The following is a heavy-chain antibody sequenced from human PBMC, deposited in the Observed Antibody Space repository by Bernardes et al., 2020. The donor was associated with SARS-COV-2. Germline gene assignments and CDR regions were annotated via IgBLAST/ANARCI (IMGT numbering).Heavy chain of an antibody. D-gene: IGHD3-9*01. CDR2: ISGYNGNT. CDR1: GYTFSDYG. J-gene: IGHJ3*02. CDR3: ARGGRSQDYDSLTGLAAGTFDI. Sequence: ASVKVSCKASGYTFSDYGISWVRQAPGQGLEWMGWISGYNGNTYYAQKFQGRVTMTTDTSTSTAYMEVTSLRSDDTAVYYCARGGRSQDYDSLTGLAAGTFDIWGQGTMVTVSS. V-gene: IGHV1-18*04.